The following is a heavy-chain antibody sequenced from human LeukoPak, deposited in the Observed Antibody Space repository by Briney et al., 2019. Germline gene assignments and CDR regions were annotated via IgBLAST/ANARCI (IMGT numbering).Heavy chain of an antibody. Sequence: QPGGSLRLSCAGSGFTFNNYGMSWVRQAPGKGLEWVSGISGTGGSTYYADSVKGRFTISRDNSKNMLYLQMDSLRAEDTAVYYCARYCSGGCYSGVDYWGQRTLVTAPS. CDR2: ISGTGGST. V-gene: IGHV3-23*01. CDR3: ARYCSGGCYSGVDY. CDR1: GFTFNNYG. J-gene: IGHJ4*02. D-gene: IGHD2-15*01.